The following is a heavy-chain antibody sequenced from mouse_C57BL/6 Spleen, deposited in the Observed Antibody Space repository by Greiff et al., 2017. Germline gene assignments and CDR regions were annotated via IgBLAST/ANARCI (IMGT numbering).Heavy chain of an antibody. V-gene: IGHV2-6-1*01. D-gene: IGHD2-3*01. CDR2: IWSDGST. CDR1: GFSLTSYG. J-gene: IGHJ2*01. Sequence: VKVVESGPGLVAPSQSLSITCTVSGFSLTSYGVHWVRQPPGKGLEWLVVIWSDGSTTYNSALKSRLSISKDNSKSQVFLKMNSLQTDDTAMYYCARHDDGYSYFDYWGQGTTLTVSS. CDR3: ARHDDGYSYFDY.